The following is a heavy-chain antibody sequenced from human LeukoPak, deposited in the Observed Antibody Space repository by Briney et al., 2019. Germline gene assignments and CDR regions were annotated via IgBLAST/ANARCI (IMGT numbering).Heavy chain of an antibody. V-gene: IGHV4-59*08. CDR3: ARHLLSGMDV. CDR1: GGSISSYY. J-gene: IGHJ6*02. Sequence: SETLSLTCTVSGGSISSYYWSWIRQPPGKGLEWIGYIYYSGSANYNPSLKSRVTISVDTSKNQFSLKLSSVTAADTAVYYCARHLLSGMDVWGQGTTVTVSS. D-gene: IGHD2-2*01. CDR2: IYYSGSA.